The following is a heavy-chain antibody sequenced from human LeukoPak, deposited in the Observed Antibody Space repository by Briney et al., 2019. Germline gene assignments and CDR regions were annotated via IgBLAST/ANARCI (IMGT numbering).Heavy chain of an antibody. CDR1: GGSISSYY. CDR2: ISYTGST. J-gene: IGHJ4*02. CDR3: ARLYASGNYWADF. D-gene: IGHD3-10*01. Sequence: PSETLSLTCTVSGGSISSYYWSWIRQPPGKGLEWIGHISYTGSTNYNPSLKSRVTISVDTSKNQFSLKLSSVTAADTAVYYCARLYASGNYWADFWGQGTLVIVSS. V-gene: IGHV4-59*01.